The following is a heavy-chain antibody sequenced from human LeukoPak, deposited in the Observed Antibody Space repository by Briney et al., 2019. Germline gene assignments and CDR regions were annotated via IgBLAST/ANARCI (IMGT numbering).Heavy chain of an antibody. CDR3: ASARESGVFDY. CDR2: LLQNGRT. V-gene: IGHV4-59*12. Sequence: SETLSLTCTVSGGSISSYHWGWIRQPPGKGLEWIGHLLQNGRTDYDPSLKSRVSISVDTSENQFSLKLSSVTAADTAVYYCASARESGVFDYWGQGTPVTVSS. CDR1: GGSISSYH. D-gene: IGHD3-10*01. J-gene: IGHJ4*02.